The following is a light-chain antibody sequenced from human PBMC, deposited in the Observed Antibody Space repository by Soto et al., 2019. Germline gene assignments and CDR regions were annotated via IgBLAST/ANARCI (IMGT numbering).Light chain of an antibody. V-gene: IGLV1-47*01. Sequence: QSVLTQPPSASGTPGQRVTISCSGSSSNIGSNYVYWYQQLPGTAPKLLIYRNNQRPSGVPDRFSGSKSGTSASLAISGLRSEDVADYYCAAWDDSLSGPLVVFGGGTKLTVL. CDR1: SSNIGSNY. CDR2: RNN. J-gene: IGLJ2*01. CDR3: AAWDDSLSGPLVV.